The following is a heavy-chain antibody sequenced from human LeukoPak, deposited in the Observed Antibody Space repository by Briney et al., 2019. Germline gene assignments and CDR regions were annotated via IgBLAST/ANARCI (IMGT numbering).Heavy chain of an antibody. J-gene: IGHJ4*02. CDR2: ISGSGGST. Sequence: GGSLRLSCAASGFTFSSYAMSWVRQAPGNGLEWVSAISGSGGSTYYADSVKGRFTISRDNSKNTLYLQMNSLRAEDTAVYYCAKGEIVVVSEFDYWGQGTLVTVSS. V-gene: IGHV3-23*01. CDR1: GFTFSSYA. D-gene: IGHD2-15*01. CDR3: AKGEIVVVSEFDY.